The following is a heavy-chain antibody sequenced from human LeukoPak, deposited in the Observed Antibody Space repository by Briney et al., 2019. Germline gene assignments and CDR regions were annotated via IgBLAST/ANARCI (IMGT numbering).Heavy chain of an antibody. D-gene: IGHD2-15*01. J-gene: IGHJ4*02. Sequence: ASVKVSCKASGYTFTGYYMHWARQAPGQGLEWMGWINPNSGGTNYAQKFQGRVTMTRDTSISTAYMELSRLRSDDTAVYYCAGEYCSGGSCYSGAFDYWGQGTLVTVSS. CDR2: INPNSGGT. V-gene: IGHV1-2*02. CDR1: GYTFTGYY. CDR3: AGEYCSGGSCYSGAFDY.